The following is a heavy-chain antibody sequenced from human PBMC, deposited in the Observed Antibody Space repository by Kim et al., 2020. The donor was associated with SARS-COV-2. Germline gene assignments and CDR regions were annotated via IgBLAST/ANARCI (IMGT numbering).Heavy chain of an antibody. Sequence: GGSLRLSCEASGFTFSSYSMNWVRQAPGKGLAWVASISSSSGFLYYADSVEGRVIISRDNAKNSLYLQMDGLRAEDTAVYYCARDQPTALTYFFNGMDV. J-gene: IGHJ6*01. CDR1: GFTFSSYS. CDR3: ARDQPTALTYFFNGMDV. D-gene: IGHD3-9*01. V-gene: IGHV3-21*06. CDR2: ISSSSGFL.